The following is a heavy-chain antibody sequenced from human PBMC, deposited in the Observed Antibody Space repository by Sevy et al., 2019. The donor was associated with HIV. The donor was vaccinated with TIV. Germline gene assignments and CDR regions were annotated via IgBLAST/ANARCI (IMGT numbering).Heavy chain of an antibody. J-gene: IGHJ6*02. Sequence: GGSLRLSCAASGFTFSSYSMNWVRQAPGKGLEWVSYISSSSSTIYYADSVKGRFTISRDNAKNSLYLQMNSLRDEDTAVYYCAKVYGDYLRSFRSDYYYYGMDVWGQGTTVTVSS. CDR3: AKVYGDYLRSFRSDYYYYGMDV. V-gene: IGHV3-48*02. CDR1: GFTFSSYS. CDR2: ISSSSSTI. D-gene: IGHD4-17*01.